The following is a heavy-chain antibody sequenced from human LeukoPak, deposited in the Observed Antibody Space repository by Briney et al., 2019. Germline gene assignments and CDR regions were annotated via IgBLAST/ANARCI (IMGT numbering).Heavy chain of an antibody. J-gene: IGHJ4*02. D-gene: IGHD5-18*01. V-gene: IGHV3-30*04. CDR3: VREVDTAMAPFDY. CDR1: GFTFSSYA. CDR2: ISYDGSNK. Sequence: GGSLRLSCAASGFTFSSYAMHWVRQAPGKGLEWVAVISYDGSNKYYADSVKGRFTISRDNSKNTLYLQMNSLRAEDTAVYYCVREVDTAMAPFDYWGQGTLVTVSS.